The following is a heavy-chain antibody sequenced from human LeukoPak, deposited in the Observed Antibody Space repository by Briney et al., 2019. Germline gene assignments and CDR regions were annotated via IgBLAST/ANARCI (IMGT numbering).Heavy chain of an antibody. J-gene: IGHJ4*02. Sequence: SETLSLTCAVYGGSFSGYYWSLIRQPPGKGLEWIGEINHSGSTNYNPSLKSRVTISVDTSKNQFSLKLSSVTAADTAVYYCARGPRYYYDSSGYLFDYWGQGTLVTVSS. D-gene: IGHD3-22*01. CDR2: INHSGST. CDR1: GGSFSGYY. CDR3: ARGPRYYYDSSGYLFDY. V-gene: IGHV4-34*01.